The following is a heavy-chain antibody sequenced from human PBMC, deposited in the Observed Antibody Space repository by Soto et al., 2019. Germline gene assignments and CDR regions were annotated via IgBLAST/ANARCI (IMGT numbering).Heavy chain of an antibody. V-gene: IGHV3-23*01. D-gene: IGHD3-3*01. J-gene: IGHJ4*02. CDR3: AKVYSDFWSGNPYFFDY. CDR2: ISGRRSTT. Sequence: GGSLRLSCAASGFTFGSCAMTWVRPAPGKGLDWVSTISGRRSTTYYADSVKGRFTISRDNSKNTLYLQMSSLRAEDTAVYYCAKVYSDFWSGNPYFFDYWGQGALVTVSS. CDR1: GFTFGSCA.